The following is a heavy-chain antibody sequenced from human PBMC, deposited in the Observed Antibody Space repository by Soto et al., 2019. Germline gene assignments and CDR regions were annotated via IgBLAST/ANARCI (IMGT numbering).Heavy chain of an antibody. CDR2: INPSGGST. D-gene: IGHD5-12*01. V-gene: IGHV1-46*01. J-gene: IGHJ4*02. CDR1: GDTFTSYY. CDR3: TRRARIAKQLWLPFAR. Sequence: GASVKVSCKASGDTFTSYYMHWVRQAPGQGLEWMGIINPSGGSTSYAQKFQGRVTMTADTSINTAYMELSSLTSEDTAVYYCTRRARIAKQLWLPFARWAQGTLVTVSS.